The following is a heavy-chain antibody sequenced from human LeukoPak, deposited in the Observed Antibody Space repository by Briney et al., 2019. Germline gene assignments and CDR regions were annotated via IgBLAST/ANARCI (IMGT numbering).Heavy chain of an antibody. Sequence: GGSLRLSCAASGFTFSSYEMNWVRQAPGKGLEWVSYISSSGSTIYYADSVKGRFTISRDNAKNSLYLQMNSLRAEDTAVYYCARTFYDYVWGSYRSNYWYFDLWGRGTLVTVSS. V-gene: IGHV3-48*03. D-gene: IGHD3-16*02. CDR2: ISSSGSTI. J-gene: IGHJ2*01. CDR1: GFTFSSYE. CDR3: ARTFYDYVWGSYRSNYWYFDL.